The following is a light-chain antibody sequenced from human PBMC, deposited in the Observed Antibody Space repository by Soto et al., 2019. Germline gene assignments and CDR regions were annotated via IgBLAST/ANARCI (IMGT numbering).Light chain of an antibody. J-gene: IGKJ4*01. CDR3: QQDNSFPLT. CDR2: KAS. V-gene: IGKV1-5*03. CDR1: QSISAR. Sequence: DIQMTQSPSTLSASVGDRVTITCRASQSISARLAWYQQKPGKAPKFLMYKASSLESGVPSRFSDSGSGTEFTLTISSLQPDDFATYYFQQDNSFPLTLGGGTQVEIK.